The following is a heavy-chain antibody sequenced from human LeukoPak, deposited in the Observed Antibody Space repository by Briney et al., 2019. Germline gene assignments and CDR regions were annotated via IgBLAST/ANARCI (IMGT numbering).Heavy chain of an antibody. CDR3: ATTRWTSERGGFDY. Sequence: SETLSLTCTVSGDSISSGSYYWSWIRQPAGKGLEWIGRIYTSGSTKYNPSLKSRVTISLDTSKNQFSLKVSSVTAADTAMYYCATTRWTSERGGFDYWGQGTLVTVSS. CDR2: IYTSGST. D-gene: IGHD1-1*01. V-gene: IGHV4-61*02. CDR1: GDSISSGSYY. J-gene: IGHJ4*02.